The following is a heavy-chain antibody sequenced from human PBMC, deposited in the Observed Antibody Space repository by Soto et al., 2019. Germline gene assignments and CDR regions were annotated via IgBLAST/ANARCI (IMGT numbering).Heavy chain of an antibody. J-gene: IGHJ6*02. V-gene: IGHV1-8*01. D-gene: IGHD4-17*01. CDR1: GYIFTSND. Sequence: ASVKVSCKASGYIFTSNDINWVRQATGQGLEWMGWMNPNSGLTGYAQKFQGRVTMTRDTSISTAFLELSSLTFDDTAVYYCARGAFGVTKYGIDVWGQGTMVTVSS. CDR2: MNPNSGLT. CDR3: ARGAFGVTKYGIDV.